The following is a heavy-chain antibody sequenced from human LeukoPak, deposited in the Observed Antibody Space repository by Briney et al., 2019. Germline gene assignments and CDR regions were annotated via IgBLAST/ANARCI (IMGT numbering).Heavy chain of an antibody. CDR2: IYSNGNT. CDR3: ARDSPYGA. V-gene: IGHV3-66*01. J-gene: IGHJ5*02. CDR1: GFTVSSNY. Sequence: PGGSLRLSCEASGFTVSSNYMSWVRQAPGKGLEWVSVIYSNGNTYYADSVKGRFTISRDISKNTLYLQMNSLRAEDTAVYYCARDSPYGAWGQGTLATVSS. D-gene: IGHD4-17*01.